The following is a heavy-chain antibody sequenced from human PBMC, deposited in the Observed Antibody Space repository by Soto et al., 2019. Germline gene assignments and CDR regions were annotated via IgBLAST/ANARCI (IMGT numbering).Heavy chain of an antibody. D-gene: IGHD3-22*01. CDR2: ISGSGGST. CDR1: GFTFSSYA. V-gene: IGHV3-23*01. Sequence: VGSLRLSCAASGFTFSSYAMSWVRQAPGKGLEWVSAISGSGGSTYYADSVKGRFTISRDNSKNTLYLQMNSLRAEDTAVYYCAKDGARLGDYYDSSGYYDYWDQGTLVTVSS. CDR3: AKDGARLGDYYDSSGYYDY. J-gene: IGHJ4*02.